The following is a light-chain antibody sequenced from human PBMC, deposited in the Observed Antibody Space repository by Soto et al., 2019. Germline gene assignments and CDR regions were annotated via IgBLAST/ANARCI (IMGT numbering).Light chain of an antibody. CDR1: TSNIGSNY. CDR3: ATWDDSMNGFYV. Sequence: QSVLTQPPSASGTPGQGVTISCSGSTSNIGSNYVYWYQQLPGTAPKLLIYRNNQRPSGVPDRFSGSKSGTSASLAISGLRSDDEADYFCATWDDSMNGFYVFGTGNKLTVL. CDR2: RNN. J-gene: IGLJ1*01. V-gene: IGLV1-47*01.